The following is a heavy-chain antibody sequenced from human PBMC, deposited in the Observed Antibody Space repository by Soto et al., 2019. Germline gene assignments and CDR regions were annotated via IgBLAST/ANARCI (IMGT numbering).Heavy chain of an antibody. Sequence: QVQLVQSGAEVKKPGSSVKVSCKASGGTFSSYAISWVRQAPGQGLEWMGGIIPIFGTANYAQKFQGRVTMTAGESTSTAYMELRSLRSEDTAVYYWARVKRLQGPFDYWGQGTLVTVSS. CDR2: IIPIFGTA. D-gene: IGHD6-25*01. V-gene: IGHV1-69*12. CDR1: GGTFSSYA. J-gene: IGHJ4*02. CDR3: ARVKRLQGPFDY.